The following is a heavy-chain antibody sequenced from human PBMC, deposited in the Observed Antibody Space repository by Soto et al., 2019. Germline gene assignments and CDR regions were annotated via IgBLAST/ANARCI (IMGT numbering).Heavy chain of an antibody. CDR1: GFTFSSYS. Sequence: PGGSLGLSCAASGFTFSSYSIHWVRQTPSKGLEWVAVISSDGNNKYYADSGKGRFTISRDNSRKTLYLQMNSLISEDPAMYYCARELGRPGPWGKASLVTVSS. V-gene: IGHV3-30-3*01. J-gene: IGHJ5*02. D-gene: IGHD6-6*01. CDR3: ARELGRPGP. CDR2: ISSDGNNK.